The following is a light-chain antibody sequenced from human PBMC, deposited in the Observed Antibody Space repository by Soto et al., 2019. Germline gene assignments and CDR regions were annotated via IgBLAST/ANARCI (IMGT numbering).Light chain of an antibody. CDR2: DAS. CDR3: QQDYIRPLN. Sequence: DSTMSPVPPPLSVSVAGTVTITCQASQDIKNYLNWYQQKSGKAPKLLIYDASDLETGVPSRFSGSGSGTDFTFTINSLQPEDIATYCCQQDYIRPLNFGGGTHVEIK. CDR1: QDIKNY. V-gene: IGKV1-33*01. J-gene: IGKJ4*01.